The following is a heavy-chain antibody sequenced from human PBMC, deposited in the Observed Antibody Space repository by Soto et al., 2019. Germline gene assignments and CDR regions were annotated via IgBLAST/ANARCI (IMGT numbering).Heavy chain of an antibody. Sequence: QVQLVQSGAEVKKPGSSLKVSCKTSGASFSTSGISWVRQAPGQGLEWMGGIIPLFGTPKYARKFQGRVSITADESATPVYMELGSLSSDDTAVYYGARASSAVCGGGSCYRLDSSFDSWGQGSLVIVSS. CDR2: IIPLFGTP. CDR3: ARASSAVCGGGSCYRLDSSFDS. CDR1: GASFSTSG. J-gene: IGHJ5*01. V-gene: IGHV1-69*01. D-gene: IGHD2-15*01.